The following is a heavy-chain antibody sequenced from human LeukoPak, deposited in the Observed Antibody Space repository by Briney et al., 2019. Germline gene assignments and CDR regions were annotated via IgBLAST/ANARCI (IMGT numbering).Heavy chain of an antibody. Sequence: PGGPLRLSCAASAFTFSSYAMHWVRPAPGKGLEWVAVISYDGSNNYYADSVKGRFTISRDNSKNTLYLQMNSLRAEDTAVYYCARDQHGPLDYWGQGTLVTVSS. CDR3: ARDQHGPLDY. CDR1: AFTFSSYA. V-gene: IGHV3-30*04. CDR2: ISYDGSNN. J-gene: IGHJ4*02. D-gene: IGHD2-8*01.